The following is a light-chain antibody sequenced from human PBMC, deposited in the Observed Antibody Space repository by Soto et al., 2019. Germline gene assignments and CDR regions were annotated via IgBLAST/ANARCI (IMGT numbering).Light chain of an antibody. CDR3: QSYYGSLSRWV. Sequence: QSVLTQPPSVSGAPGQRVTISCTGSSSNIGAGYDVHWYQQLPGTAPKLLIYGNTNRPSGVPDRFSGSKSGTSAYLAITGLQAEDEADYYCQSYYGSLSRWVFGGGTQLTVL. CDR1: SSNIGAGYD. CDR2: GNT. V-gene: IGLV1-40*01. J-gene: IGLJ3*02.